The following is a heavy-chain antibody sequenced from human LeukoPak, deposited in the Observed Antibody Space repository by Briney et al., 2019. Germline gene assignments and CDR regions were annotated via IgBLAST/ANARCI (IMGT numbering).Heavy chain of an antibody. Sequence: GESLKISCKGSGYSFTSYWIGWVRQMPGKGLEWMGRIDPSDSYTNYSPSFQGHVTISADKSISTAYLQWSSLKASDTAMYYCARHIGYYYGMDVWGQGTTVTVSS. D-gene: IGHD2-21*01. CDR1: GYSFTSYW. V-gene: IGHV5-10-1*01. CDR3: ARHIGYYYGMDV. J-gene: IGHJ6*02. CDR2: IDPSDSYT.